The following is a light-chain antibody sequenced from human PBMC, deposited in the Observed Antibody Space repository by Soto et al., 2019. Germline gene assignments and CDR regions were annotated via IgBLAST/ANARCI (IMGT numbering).Light chain of an antibody. Sequence: EIVMTQSPATLSLSPGESSTLSFMSSQSISSSKLAFYQQNPGQAPSLLMYGASMRATGIPARFSGSGSGTEFTLTISSLQSEDFAVYYCQQYDYWPRTFGQGTKVDIK. J-gene: IGKJ1*01. CDR1: QSISSS. CDR3: QQYDYWPRT. V-gene: IGKV3-15*01. CDR2: GAS.